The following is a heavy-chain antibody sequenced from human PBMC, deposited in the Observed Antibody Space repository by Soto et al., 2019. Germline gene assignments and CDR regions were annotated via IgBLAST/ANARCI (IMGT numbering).Heavy chain of an antibody. J-gene: IGHJ6*02. D-gene: IGHD2-21*01. CDR3: ARGQSGDFHYYGMDV. V-gene: IGHV3-21*01. Sequence: KTGGSLRLSCTVSGFLFSSYSMNWVRQAPGKGLEWVSSITTSRDYTYYADSVKGRFTISRDSAQKSLFLQMSSLRAEDTAVYDCARGQSGDFHYYGMDVWGQGTTVTVSS. CDR2: ITTSRDYT. CDR1: GFLFSSYS.